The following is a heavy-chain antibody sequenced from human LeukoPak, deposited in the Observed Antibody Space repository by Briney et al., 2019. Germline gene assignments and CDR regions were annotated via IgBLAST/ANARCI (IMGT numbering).Heavy chain of an antibody. CDR3: ARGGFREFDS. D-gene: IGHD3-10*01. Sequence: SETLSLTCAVSGGSIKSNNWWSWVRQPPGKGLEWIGEIYHSGSTNYNPSLESRVTVSVDKSKNQFSLKLSSVTAADTAVYYCARGGFREFDSWGQGTLVIVSS. CDR2: IYHSGST. V-gene: IGHV4-4*02. CDR1: GGSIKSNNW. J-gene: IGHJ4*02.